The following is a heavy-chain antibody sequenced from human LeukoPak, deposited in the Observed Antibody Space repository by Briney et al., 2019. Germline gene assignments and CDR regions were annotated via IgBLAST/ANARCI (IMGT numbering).Heavy chain of an antibody. CDR2: ISYHGSNK. D-gene: IGHD3-22*01. J-gene: IGHJ3*02. Sequence: GGSLRLSCAASGFTFSSYVMHWVRQAPGKGLEWVAIISYHGSNKYYADSVKGRFTISRDNSKNTLYLQMNSLRAADTAVYYCARDHHRRLYDSQARDTFDIWGQGTMVTVSS. CDR3: ARDHHRRLYDSQARDTFDI. CDR1: GFTFSSYV. V-gene: IGHV3-30*04.